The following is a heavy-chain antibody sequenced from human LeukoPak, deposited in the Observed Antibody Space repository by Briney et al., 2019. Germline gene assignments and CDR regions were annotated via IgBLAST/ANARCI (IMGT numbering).Heavy chain of an antibody. CDR2: ISAYNGHT. CDR1: GYTFTNYG. V-gene: IGHV1-18*01. D-gene: IGHD2-15*01. CDR3: ARASAQWSDY. Sequence: ASVKVSCKASGYTFTNYGISWVRQAPGQGLGWMGWISAYNGHTDSAQKFQGRVTMTTDTSTSTAYMELRSLRSDDTATYYCARASAQWSDYWGQGTLVTVSS. J-gene: IGHJ4*02.